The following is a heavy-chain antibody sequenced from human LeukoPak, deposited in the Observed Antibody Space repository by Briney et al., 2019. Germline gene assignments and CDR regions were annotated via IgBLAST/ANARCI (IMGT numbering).Heavy chain of an antibody. CDR3: ARDHSIPGIAAAGGAFDI. V-gene: IGHV1-69*13. D-gene: IGHD6-13*01. Sequence: SVKVSCKASGYTFTGYYMHWVRQAPGQGPEWMGGIIPIFGTANYAQKFQGRVTITADESTSTAYMELSSLRSEDTAVYYCARDHSIPGIAAAGGAFDIWGQGTMVTVPS. CDR1: GYTFTGYY. CDR2: IIPIFGTA. J-gene: IGHJ3*02.